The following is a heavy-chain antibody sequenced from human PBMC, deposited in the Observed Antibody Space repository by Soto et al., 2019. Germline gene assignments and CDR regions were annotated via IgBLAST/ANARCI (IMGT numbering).Heavy chain of an antibody. V-gene: IGHV3-74*01. CDR2: TNSDGSST. CDR1: GFTFSSYW. Sequence: GGSLRLSCAASGFTFSSYWMHWVRQAPGKGLVWVSRTNSDGSSTSYADSVKGRFTISRDNAKNTLYLQMNSLRAEDTAVYYCARDRVYYYYYMDVWGKGTTVTVSS. CDR3: ARDRVYYYYYMDV. J-gene: IGHJ6*03. D-gene: IGHD3-10*01.